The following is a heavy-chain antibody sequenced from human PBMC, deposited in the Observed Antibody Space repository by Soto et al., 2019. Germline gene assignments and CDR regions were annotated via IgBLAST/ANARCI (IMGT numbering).Heavy chain of an antibody. D-gene: IGHD3-3*01. CDR2: ISSSSSTI. Sequence: EVQLVESGGGLVQPGGSLRLSCAASGFTFSSYSMNWVRQAPGKGLEWVSYISSSSSTIYYADSVKGRFTISRDNAKNSLYLQMNSLRDEDTAVYYCARYNDFWSGYWVPRAGGGYDYWGQGTLVTVSS. CDR1: GFTFSSYS. CDR3: ARYNDFWSGYWVPRAGGGYDY. J-gene: IGHJ4*02. V-gene: IGHV3-48*02.